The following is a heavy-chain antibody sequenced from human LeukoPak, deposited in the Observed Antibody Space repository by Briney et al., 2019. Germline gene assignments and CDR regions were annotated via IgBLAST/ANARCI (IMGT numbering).Heavy chain of an antibody. CDR1: GYTFTNYA. Sequence: GASVKVSCKASGYTFTNYAMNWVRQAPGQGLEWMGWISAYNGNTNYAQKLQGRVTMTTDTSTSTAYMELSSLRSEDTAVYYCARYDRYYMDVWGKGTTVTVSS. V-gene: IGHV1-18*01. CDR2: ISAYNGNT. D-gene: IGHD3-3*01. J-gene: IGHJ6*03. CDR3: ARYDRYYMDV.